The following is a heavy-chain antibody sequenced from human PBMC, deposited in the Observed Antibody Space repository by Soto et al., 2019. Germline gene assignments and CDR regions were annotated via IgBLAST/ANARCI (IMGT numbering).Heavy chain of an antibody. D-gene: IGHD3-22*01. Sequence: PSETLSLTCTVSGGSISSYYWSWIRQPPGKGLEWIGYIYYSGSTNYNPSLKSRVTISVDKSKNQFSLKLSSVTAADTAVYYCARPTYYYDSSGYWAAAFDIWGQGTMVTVSS. V-gene: IGHV4-59*08. J-gene: IGHJ3*02. CDR2: IYYSGST. CDR1: GGSISSYY. CDR3: ARPTYYYDSSGYWAAAFDI.